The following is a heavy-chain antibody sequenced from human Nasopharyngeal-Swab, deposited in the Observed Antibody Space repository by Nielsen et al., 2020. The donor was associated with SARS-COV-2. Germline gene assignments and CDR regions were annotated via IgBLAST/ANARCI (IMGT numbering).Heavy chain of an antibody. J-gene: IGHJ4*02. CDR3: ARPGYSSGCSYFDY. Sequence: ASVKVSCKASGYTFTSSGISWVRQAPGQGLEWMVWISASNGNTNYAQKLQGRVTMTTDTSTSTAYMELRSLRSDDTAVYYCARPGYSSGCSYFDYWGQGTLVTVSS. CDR1: GYTFTSSG. V-gene: IGHV1-18*01. CDR2: ISASNGNT. D-gene: IGHD6-19*01.